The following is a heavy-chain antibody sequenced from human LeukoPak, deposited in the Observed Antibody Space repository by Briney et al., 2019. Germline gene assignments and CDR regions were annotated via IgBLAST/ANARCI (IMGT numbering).Heavy chain of an antibody. Sequence: GASVKVSCKASGYTFTSYGISWVRQAPGQGLEWMGWISAYNGNTNYAQKLQGRVTMTTDTSTSTAYMELKSLGSDDTAVYYCARAIYFWSGYHFYYYMDVWGKGTTVTVSS. D-gene: IGHD3-3*01. CDR2: ISAYNGNT. CDR1: GYTFTSYG. J-gene: IGHJ6*03. V-gene: IGHV1-18*01. CDR3: ARAIYFWSGYHFYYYMDV.